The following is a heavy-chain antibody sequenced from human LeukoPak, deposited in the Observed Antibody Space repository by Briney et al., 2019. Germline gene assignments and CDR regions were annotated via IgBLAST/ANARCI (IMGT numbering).Heavy chain of an antibody. Sequence: PGGSLRLSCEVSGFTFSSYHMNWVRQAPGKGLEWVSSIGSSGSYIYYADSLTGRFTISRDNAKNSLYLQMNSLRAEDTAMYHCARRATTERGHSYGLDFWGQGTLVTVSS. D-gene: IGHD5-18*01. V-gene: IGHV3-21*01. CDR3: ARRATTERGHSYGLDF. CDR1: GFTFSSYH. J-gene: IGHJ4*02. CDR2: IGSSGSYI.